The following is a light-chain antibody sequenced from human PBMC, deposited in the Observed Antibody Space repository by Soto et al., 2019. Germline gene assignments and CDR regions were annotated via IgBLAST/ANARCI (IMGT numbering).Light chain of an antibody. CDR2: GAS. J-gene: IGKJ4*01. CDR1: QSVSSSY. Sequence: EIALTQSPGTLSLSPGERATLSCRASQSVSSSYLAWYQQKLGQAPRLLIYGASSRATGIPDMFSGSGSGTEFTLTISRLEPEDFAVYYCQQYGSSPLLTFGGGTKVEIK. V-gene: IGKV3-20*01. CDR3: QQYGSSPLLT.